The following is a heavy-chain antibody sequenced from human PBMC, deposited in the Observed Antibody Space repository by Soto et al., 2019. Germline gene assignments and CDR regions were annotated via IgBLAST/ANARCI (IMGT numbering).Heavy chain of an antibody. Sequence: GGSLRLSCAASGFTFSSYAMSWVRQAPGKGLEWVSGVGGRGGSTGYADSVKGRFTISRDNSNNTLYLEMNSLRAEDTAVYYCAKQYYYGSSAYRDLFDYWGQGTLVTVSS. D-gene: IGHD3-22*01. CDR2: VGGRGGST. CDR1: GFTFSSYA. J-gene: IGHJ4*02. CDR3: AKQYYYGSSAYRDLFDY. V-gene: IGHV3-23*01.